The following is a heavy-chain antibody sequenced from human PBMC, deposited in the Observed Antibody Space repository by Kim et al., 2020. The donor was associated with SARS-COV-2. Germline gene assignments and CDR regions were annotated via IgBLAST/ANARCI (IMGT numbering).Heavy chain of an antibody. Sequence: YPGSVKGRFTISRENAKNSLYLQMNSLRAGDTAVYYCARAAAGSSAPFDYWGQGTLVTVSS. CDR3: ARAAAGSSAPFDY. J-gene: IGHJ4*02. V-gene: IGHV3-13*01. D-gene: IGHD6-13*01.